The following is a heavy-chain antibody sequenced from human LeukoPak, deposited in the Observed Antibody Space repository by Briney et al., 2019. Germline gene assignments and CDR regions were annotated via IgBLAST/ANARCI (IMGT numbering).Heavy chain of an antibody. CDR1: GFTFSTYA. CDR3: VKDRVPDGRYSVDY. J-gene: IGHJ4*02. D-gene: IGHD3-16*02. Sequence: GGSLRLSCTASGFTFSTYAMNWVRQAPGKGLEWVSVIIGNAADKAYADSVKGRFTISRDNSKNTLYLQMNSLTVEDTAVYYCVKDRVPDGRYSVDYWGQGPLVTVSS. CDR2: IIGNAADK. V-gene: IGHV3-23*01.